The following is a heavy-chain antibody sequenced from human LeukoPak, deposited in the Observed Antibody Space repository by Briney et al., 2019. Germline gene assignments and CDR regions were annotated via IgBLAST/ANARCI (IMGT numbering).Heavy chain of an antibody. CDR1: GFTFSNAW. D-gene: IGHD2-15*01. J-gene: IGHJ3*02. Sequence: PGGSLRLSCAASGFTFSNAWMSWVRQAPGKGLEWVGRIKSKTDGGTTGYAAPVKGRFTISRDDSKNTLYLQINSLKTEDTAVYYCTTTLCSGGSCYDDAFDIWGQGTMVTVSS. V-gene: IGHV3-15*01. CDR2: IKSKTDGGTT. CDR3: TTTLCSGGSCYDDAFDI.